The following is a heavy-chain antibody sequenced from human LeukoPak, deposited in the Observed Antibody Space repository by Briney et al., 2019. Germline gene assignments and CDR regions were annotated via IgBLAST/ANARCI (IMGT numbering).Heavy chain of an antibody. V-gene: IGHV3-7*01. J-gene: IGHJ4*02. D-gene: IGHD5/OR15-5a*01. CDR1: GFIFSRYW. Sequence: GGSLRLSCAAPGFIFSRYWMSWVRQAPGKGLEWVANINQEGSEKYYVDSVKGRFTISRDNAKNSLYLQMNSLRVEDTAVYYCARPFSDLVSSDYWGQGILVTVST. CDR2: INQEGSEK. CDR3: ARPFSDLVSSDY.